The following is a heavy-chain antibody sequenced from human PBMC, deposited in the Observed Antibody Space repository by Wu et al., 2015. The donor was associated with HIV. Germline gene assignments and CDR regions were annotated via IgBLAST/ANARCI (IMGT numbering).Heavy chain of an antibody. V-gene: IGHV1-69*05. D-gene: IGHD3-22*01. CDR1: GGPYTRYA. J-gene: IGHJ3*02. Sequence: QVQVVQSGAEMKKPGSSVKVSCKASGGPYTRYAISWVRQAPGQGLEWMGGIIPIFGTTNYAQKFQGRVTITTDESTNTAYMELSRLTSDDTAVYYCARGRVPIYYDSSGYLYDAFDIWGQGTSGPPSPQ. CDR3: ARGRVPIYYDSSGYLYDAFDI. CDR2: IIPIFGTT.